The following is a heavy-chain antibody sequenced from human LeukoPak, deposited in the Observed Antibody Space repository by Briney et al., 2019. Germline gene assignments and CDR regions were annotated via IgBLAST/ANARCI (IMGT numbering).Heavy chain of an antibody. CDR1: GFTFSSYG. CDR2: IWYDGSNK. V-gene: IGHV3-33*01. Sequence: GGSLRLSCAASGFTFSSYGMHWVRQAPGKGLEWVAVIWYDGSNKYYADSVKGRFTISRDNSKNTLYLQMNSLRAEDTAVYYCARDIGGTLFDYWGQGTLVTVSS. J-gene: IGHJ4*02. D-gene: IGHD4-23*01. CDR3: ARDIGGTLFDY.